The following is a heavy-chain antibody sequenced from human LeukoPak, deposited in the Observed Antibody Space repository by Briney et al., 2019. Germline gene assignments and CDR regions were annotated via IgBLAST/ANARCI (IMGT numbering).Heavy chain of an antibody. Sequence: GGSLRLSCAASGFTFSSYWMSWVRQAPGKGLEWVANIKQDGSEKYYVDSVKGRFTISRDNAKNSLYLQMNSLRAEDTAVYYCARGPTKRPYYYGSGSPQGPDDAFDIWGQGTMVTVSS. CDR3: ARGPTKRPYYYGSGSPQGPDDAFDI. D-gene: IGHD3-10*01. CDR2: IKQDGSEK. V-gene: IGHV3-7*01. CDR1: GFTFSSYW. J-gene: IGHJ3*02.